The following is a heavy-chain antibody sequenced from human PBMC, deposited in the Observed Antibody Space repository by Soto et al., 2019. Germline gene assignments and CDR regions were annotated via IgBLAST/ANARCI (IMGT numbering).Heavy chain of an antibody. CDR2: ISSSSSTI. Sequence: GGSLRLSCAASGFTFSSYSMNWVRQAPGKGLEWVSYISSSSSTIYYADSVKGRFTISRDNAKNSLYLQMNSLRAEDTAVYYCARDTPDIVVVPAARYNYWGQGTLVTVSS. D-gene: IGHD2-2*01. CDR3: ARDTPDIVVVPAARYNY. CDR1: GFTFSSYS. V-gene: IGHV3-48*01. J-gene: IGHJ4*02.